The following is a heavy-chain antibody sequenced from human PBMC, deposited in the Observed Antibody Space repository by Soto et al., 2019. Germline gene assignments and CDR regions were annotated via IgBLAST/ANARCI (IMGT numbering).Heavy chain of an antibody. Sequence: GGSLRLSCAASGFIFSNYAMNWVRQAPGKGLEWVSGISGGGGSTYYADSVKGRLTISRDNSKNTLYLQMNSLRSEDTAVYYCAKGGLSYHYGMDVWGQGTTVTVSS. CDR1: GFIFSNYA. CDR3: AKGGLSYHYGMDV. CDR2: ISGGGGST. J-gene: IGHJ6*02. V-gene: IGHV3-23*01.